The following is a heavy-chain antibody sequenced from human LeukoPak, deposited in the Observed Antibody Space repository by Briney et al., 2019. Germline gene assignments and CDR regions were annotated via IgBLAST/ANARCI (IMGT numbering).Heavy chain of an antibody. CDR2: INHSGYT. CDR3: TRMTTGHDY. D-gene: IGHD4-17*01. V-gene: IGHV4-34*01. J-gene: IGHJ4*02. Sequence: SETLSLICAVSGVSFNDYYWSWVRQTPGKGLEWIGEINHSGYTNNSPSLKSRVTLSIDTSRKQFSLNLRSVTVADTGIYYCTRMTTGHDYWGQGTLVTVSS. CDR1: GVSFNDYY.